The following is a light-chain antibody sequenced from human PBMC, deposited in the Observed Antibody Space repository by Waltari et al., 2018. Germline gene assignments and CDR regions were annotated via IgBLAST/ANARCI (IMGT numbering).Light chain of an antibody. Sequence: QSVLTQAPSVSAAPGQPVTLSCPGTTPNIGNNHVSCYQQLPGAAPKIVIYEDNRRPSGIPDRFSGSKSGASATLGITGLQTGDEADYYCGSWDSSLGIGVLGGGTRLTVL. J-gene: IGLJ3*02. V-gene: IGLV1-51*01. CDR2: EDN. CDR1: TPNIGNNH. CDR3: GSWDSSLGIGV.